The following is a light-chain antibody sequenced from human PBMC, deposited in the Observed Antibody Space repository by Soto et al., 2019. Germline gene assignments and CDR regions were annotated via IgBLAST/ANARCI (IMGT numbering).Light chain of an antibody. V-gene: IGLV2-23*02. CDR3: CSYAGSTGV. CDR2: EVT. J-gene: IGLJ3*02. Sequence: QSVLTQPASVSGSPGQSITISCTGTSNDVGSYNLVSWFQQHPGEAPKLMIYEVTKRPSGISHRFSGSKSVNTASLTISGLQAEDEAVYHCCSYAGSTGVFGGGTKLTVL. CDR1: SNDVGSYNL.